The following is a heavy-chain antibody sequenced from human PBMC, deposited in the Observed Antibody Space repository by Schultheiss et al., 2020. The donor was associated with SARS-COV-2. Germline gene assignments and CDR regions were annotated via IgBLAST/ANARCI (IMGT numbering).Heavy chain of an antibody. D-gene: IGHD4-23*01. Sequence: SETLSLTCTVSGGSISSSSYYWGWIRQPPGKGLEWIGSIYYSGSTYYNPSLKSRVTISVDTSKNQFSLKLSSVTAADTAVYYCARGVTRQFDPWGQGTLVTVSS. CDR1: GGSISSSSYY. V-gene: IGHV4-39*07. J-gene: IGHJ5*02. CDR2: IYYSGST. CDR3: ARGVTRQFDP.